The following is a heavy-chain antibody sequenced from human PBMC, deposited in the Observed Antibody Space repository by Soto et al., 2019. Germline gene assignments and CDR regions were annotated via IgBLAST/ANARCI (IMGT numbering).Heavy chain of an antibody. CDR1: GYTFTSYY. CDR2: INPSGGST. Sequence: GPVKVSCKASGYTFTSYYMHWVRQAPGQGLEWMGIINPSGGSTSYAQKFQGRVTMTRDTSTSTVYMELSSLRSEDTAVYYCARGSSGSQTPYYYGMDVWGQGTTVTVS. V-gene: IGHV1-46*01. J-gene: IGHJ6*02. CDR3: ARGSSGSQTPYYYGMDV. D-gene: IGHD1-26*01.